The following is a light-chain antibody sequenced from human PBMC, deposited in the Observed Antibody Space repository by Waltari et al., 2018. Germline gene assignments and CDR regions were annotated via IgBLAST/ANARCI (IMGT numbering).Light chain of an antibody. CDR1: TPNIARMY. CDR2: DNS. J-gene: IGLJ2*01. Sequence: QSVLTQPPSVSAAPGQKVTISCPGRTPNIARMYVSWYQQLPGSAPKLLIYDNSRRPSGIPDRFSGSKSGTSATLGITGLQNGDEADYYCGTWDSSLSALVFGGGTKLTVL. CDR3: GTWDSSLSALV. V-gene: IGLV1-51*01.